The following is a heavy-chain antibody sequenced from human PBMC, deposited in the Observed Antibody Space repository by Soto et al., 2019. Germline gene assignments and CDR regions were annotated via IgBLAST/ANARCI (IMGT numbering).Heavy chain of an antibody. D-gene: IGHD1-26*01. J-gene: IGHJ4*02. CDR2: IYWDDDK. Sequence: QITLKESGPTLVKPTQTLTLTCTFSGFSLSTSGVGVGWIRQPPGKALEWLALIYWDDDKRYSPSLKSRLTITKATSKNQVVLTMTNMDPVDTATYYCAHRRGGSYFFDYWGQGTLVTVSS. CDR1: GFSLSTSGVG. CDR3: AHRRGGSYFFDY. V-gene: IGHV2-5*02.